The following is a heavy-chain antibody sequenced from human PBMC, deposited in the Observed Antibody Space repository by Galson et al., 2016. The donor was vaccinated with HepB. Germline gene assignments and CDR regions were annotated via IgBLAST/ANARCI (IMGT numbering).Heavy chain of an antibody. CDR1: GFTFSDYY. J-gene: IGHJ4*02. D-gene: IGHD6-13*01. Sequence: SLRLSCAASGFTFSDYYMGWVRLAPGKGLEWVSYISTSSTYTNYADSVKGRFTISRDNAKKSLYLQMNSLRAEDTGLYYCVRDLHGGGGIAAAGTGRYWGQGTLVTVSS. V-gene: IGHV3-11*06. CDR3: VRDLHGGGGIAAAGTGRY. CDR2: ISTSSTYT.